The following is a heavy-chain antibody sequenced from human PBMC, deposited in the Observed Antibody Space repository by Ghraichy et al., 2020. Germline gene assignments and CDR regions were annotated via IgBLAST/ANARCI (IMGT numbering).Heavy chain of an antibody. J-gene: IGHJ6*03. CDR1: GGSISIGSYY. CDR2: IYTSGST. V-gene: IGHV4-61*02. Sequence: SETLSLTCTVSGGSISIGSYYWSWIRQPAGKGLEWIGRIYTSGSTNYNPSLKSRVTMSVDTSKNQFSLKLSSVTAADTAVYYCARGTTGGTYYYYYYMDVWGKGTTVTVSS. D-gene: IGHD1-1*01. CDR3: ARGTTGGTYYYYYYMDV.